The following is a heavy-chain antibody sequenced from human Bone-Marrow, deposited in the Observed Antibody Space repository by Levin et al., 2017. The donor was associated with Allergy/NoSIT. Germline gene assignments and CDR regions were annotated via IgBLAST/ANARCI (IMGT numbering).Heavy chain of an antibody. D-gene: IGHD2-21*01. CDR2: ISNDGRNE. V-gene: IGHV3-30*18. Sequence: RAGGSLRLSCAASGFTFSTSAMHWVRQAPGKGLEWVALISNDGRNEYYADSVKGRFTISRDNSKNTLYLQINSLTAEDTAVYYCAKLLWVDVYWGQGTLVTVSS. CDR1: GFTFSTSA. J-gene: IGHJ4*02. CDR3: AKLLWVDVY.